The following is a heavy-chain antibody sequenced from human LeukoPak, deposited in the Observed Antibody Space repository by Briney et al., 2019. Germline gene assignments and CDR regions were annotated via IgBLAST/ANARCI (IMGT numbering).Heavy chain of an antibody. CDR1: GFSLSTSGMR. D-gene: IGHD1-26*01. Sequence: SGPALVKPTQTLTLTCTFSGFSLSTSGMRVSWIRQPPGKALVWLARIDWDDDKFYSTSLKTRLPISKDTSKNQVVLTMTNMDPVDTATYYCARMMGGPNNWFDPWGQGTLVTVSS. J-gene: IGHJ5*02. CDR3: ARMMGGPNNWFDP. CDR2: IDWDDDK. V-gene: IGHV2-70*04.